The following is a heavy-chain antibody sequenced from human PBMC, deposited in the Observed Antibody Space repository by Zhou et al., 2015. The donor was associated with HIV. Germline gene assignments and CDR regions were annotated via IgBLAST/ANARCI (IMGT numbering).Heavy chain of an antibody. D-gene: IGHD3-10*01. CDR3: ARMYLNRRVEEGLLWFGELSGDAFDV. V-gene: IGHV1-69*17. Sequence: QVQLVQSGAEVKKPGSSVKVSCEASGGTFSSYAISWVRQAPGQGLEWMGGIVPIFDVKDYAQKIQGRVTITADKFMNTVYMELSSLRSEDTAVYYCARMYLNRRVEEGLLWFGELSGDAFDVWGQGTMVTVSS. J-gene: IGHJ3*01. CDR2: IVPIFDVK. CDR1: GGTFSSYA.